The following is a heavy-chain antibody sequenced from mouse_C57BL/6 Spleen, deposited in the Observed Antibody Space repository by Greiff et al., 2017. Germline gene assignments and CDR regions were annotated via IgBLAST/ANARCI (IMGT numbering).Heavy chain of an antibody. CDR1: GYTFTGYW. CDR3: ATFITTVPRYWYFDV. V-gene: IGHV1-9*01. Sequence: QVQLQQSGAELMKPGASVKLSCKASGYTFTGYWIEWVKQRPGHGLEWIGELVPGSGSTNYNEKFKGKATFTADTSSNTAYMQLSRLTTEDSAIYYCATFITTVPRYWYFDVWGTGTTVTVSS. CDR2: LVPGSGST. D-gene: IGHD1-1*01. J-gene: IGHJ1*03.